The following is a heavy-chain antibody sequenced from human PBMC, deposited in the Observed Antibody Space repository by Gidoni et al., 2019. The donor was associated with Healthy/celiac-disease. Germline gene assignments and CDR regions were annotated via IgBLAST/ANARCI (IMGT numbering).Heavy chain of an antibody. V-gene: IGHV3-73*02. D-gene: IGHD3-10*01. CDR1: GFPFSGSA. Sequence: EVQLVESGGGLVQPGGSLKLSCAASGFPFSGSAMHWVRQGSGKGLEWVGRIRSKANSYATAYAASVKGRFTISRDDSKNTAYLQMNSLKTEDTAVYYCTRHPYGSGMVSDYWGQGTLVTVSS. CDR3: TRHPYGSGMVSDY. J-gene: IGHJ4*02. CDR2: IRSKANSYAT.